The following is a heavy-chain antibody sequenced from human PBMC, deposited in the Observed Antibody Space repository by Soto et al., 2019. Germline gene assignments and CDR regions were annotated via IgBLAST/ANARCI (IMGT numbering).Heavy chain of an antibody. CDR3: ATVATASYNWFDH. D-gene: IGHD1-1*01. V-gene: IGHV3-74*01. J-gene: IGHJ5*02. Sequence: EVQLVESGGGLVQPGGSLRLSCAASGFTFSTYWMHWVRQAPGKGLVWVSRINSDGSRTNYADSVKGRFTISRDNAKNTLYLQMNSRRAEDTAVYYCATVATASYNWFDHWGQGTLVTVSS. CDR1: GFTFSTYW. CDR2: INSDGSRT.